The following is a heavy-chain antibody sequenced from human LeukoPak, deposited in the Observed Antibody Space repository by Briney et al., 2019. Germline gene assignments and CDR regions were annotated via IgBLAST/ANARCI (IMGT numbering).Heavy chain of an antibody. D-gene: IGHD1-26*01. Sequence: PGGSLRLSCTVSGFPFTDYVIHWVHQAAGKGLEWVAVTSADESIKIYNDSVRGRFTISRDNSKNIQYLQMNSVRVEDTAVYYCARDPVLGAPDYLDYWGRGTLVTVSS. CDR1: GFPFTDYV. CDR2: TSADESIK. CDR3: ARDPVLGAPDYLDY. J-gene: IGHJ4*02. V-gene: IGHV3-30-3*01.